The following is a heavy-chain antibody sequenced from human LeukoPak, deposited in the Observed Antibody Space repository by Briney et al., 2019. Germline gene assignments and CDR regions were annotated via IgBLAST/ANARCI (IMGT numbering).Heavy chain of an antibody. V-gene: IGHV3-11*06. D-gene: IGHD1-26*01. Sequence: GRSLRLSCAASGFTFSDYYMSWISQDPGKGLEWVSYISDSSGYTKDADSVKGRFTISRDNAKKSLYLQMNSLRAEDTAVYYCARDRVGGSYVFDIWGQGTMVTVSS. CDR3: ARDRVGGSYVFDI. CDR1: GFTFSDYY. J-gene: IGHJ3*02. CDR2: ISDSSGYT.